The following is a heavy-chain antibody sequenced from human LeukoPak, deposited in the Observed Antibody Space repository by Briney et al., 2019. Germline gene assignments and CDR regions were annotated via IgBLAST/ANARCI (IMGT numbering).Heavy chain of an antibody. J-gene: IGHJ4*02. D-gene: IGHD2-21*02. Sequence: GGSLRPSCAASGFTFSSYAMSWVRQAPGKGLEWVSAISGSGGSTYYADSVKGRFTISRDNSKDTLFLQMHSLRPGDTAVYYCVREDTPATANYWGQGTLVTISS. CDR3: VREDTPATANY. CDR1: GFTFSSYA. V-gene: IGHV3-23*01. CDR2: ISGSGGST.